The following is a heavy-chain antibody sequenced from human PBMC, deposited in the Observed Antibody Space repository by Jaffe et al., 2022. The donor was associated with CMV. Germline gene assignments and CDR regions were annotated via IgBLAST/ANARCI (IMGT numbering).Heavy chain of an antibody. V-gene: IGHV3-48*02. D-gene: IGHD6-25*01. CDR1: GFTVTTYT. Sequence: EVQLVESGGGLVQPGGSLRLSCAASGFTVTTYTMNWVRQAPGKGLEWVSTISNRNTIHYADSVKGRFTISRDNAKNSVFLQMNSLRDEDTAVYYCARDGASSGQHFDDWGQGILVTVSS. J-gene: IGHJ4*02. CDR3: ARDGASSGQHFDD. CDR2: ISNRNTI.